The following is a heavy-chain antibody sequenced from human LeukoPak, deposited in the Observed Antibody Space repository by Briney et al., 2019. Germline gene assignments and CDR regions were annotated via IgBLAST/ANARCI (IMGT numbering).Heavy chain of an antibody. D-gene: IGHD3-22*01. J-gene: IGHJ4*02. CDR1: GYTFTDYY. CDR2: INPNSGGT. CDR3: ARDWIGSGYPHVDF. V-gene: IGHV1-2*02. Sequence: GASVKVSCKASGYTFTDYYMHWVRQAPGQGLEWMGWINPNSGGTNYAQKFQGKVIMTRDTSISTAYMELIRLTSDDTAVYYCARDWIGSGYPHVDFWGQGTQVTVSS.